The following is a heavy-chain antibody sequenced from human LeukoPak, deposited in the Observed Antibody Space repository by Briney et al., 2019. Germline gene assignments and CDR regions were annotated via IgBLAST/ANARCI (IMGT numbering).Heavy chain of an antibody. CDR1: SYSISSGYY. J-gene: IGHJ3*02. D-gene: IGHD1-26*01. V-gene: IGHV4-38-2*02. CDR3: ASVGGSYFAFDI. Sequence: PSETLSLTCTVSSYSISSGYYWGWIRQPPGKGLEWIGSIYHSGSTYYNPSLKSRVTISVDTSKNQFSLKLSSVTAADTAVYYCASVGGSYFAFDIWGQGTMVTVSS. CDR2: IYHSGST.